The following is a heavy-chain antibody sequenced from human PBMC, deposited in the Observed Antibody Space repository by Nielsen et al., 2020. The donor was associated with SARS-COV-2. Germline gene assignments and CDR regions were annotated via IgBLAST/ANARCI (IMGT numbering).Heavy chain of an antibody. V-gene: IGHV3-74*01. CDR2: INSDGSST. CDR3: ARDYYSNLDY. Sequence: GESLKISCAASGFTFSSYWMHWVRQAPGKGLVWVSRINSDGSSTSYADSVKGRFTISRDNAKNSLYMQMNSLRADDTAVYYCARDYYSNLDYWGQGTLVTVSS. CDR1: GFTFSSYW. J-gene: IGHJ4*02. D-gene: IGHD4-11*01.